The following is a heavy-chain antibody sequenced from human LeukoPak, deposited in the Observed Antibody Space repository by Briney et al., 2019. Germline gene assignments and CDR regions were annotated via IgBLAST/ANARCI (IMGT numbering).Heavy chain of an antibody. V-gene: IGHV3-21*01. D-gene: IGHD3-22*01. CDR3: AKDPTNLFTMIVVGYFDY. CDR2: ISSSSSYI. Sequence: GGSLRLSCAASGFTFSSYSMNWVRQAPGKGLEWVSSISSSSSYIYYADSVKGRFTISRDNAKNSLYLQMNSLRAEDTAVYYCAKDPTNLFTMIVVGYFDYWGQGTLVTVSS. CDR1: GFTFSSYS. J-gene: IGHJ4*02.